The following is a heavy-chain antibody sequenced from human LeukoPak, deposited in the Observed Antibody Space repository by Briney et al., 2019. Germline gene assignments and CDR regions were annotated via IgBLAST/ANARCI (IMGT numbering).Heavy chain of an antibody. Sequence: GESLKISCKASGYTFNNYWIGWVRQVPGRGLEWMGMRYPDGSASTYHPSFEGRVTISADQSVTTAYLEWNSLKASDTALYYCVRQGLQSGTYPAYWGPGTLVTASS. D-gene: IGHD1-26*01. CDR3: VRQGLQSGTYPAY. CDR1: GYTFNNYW. V-gene: IGHV5-51*01. CDR2: RYPDGSAS. J-gene: IGHJ4*02.